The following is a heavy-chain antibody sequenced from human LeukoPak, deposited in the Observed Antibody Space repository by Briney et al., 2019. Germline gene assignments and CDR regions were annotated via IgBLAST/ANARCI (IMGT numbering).Heavy chain of an antibody. CDR2: IYTSGST. D-gene: IGHD3-22*01. V-gene: IGHV4-4*07. CDR3: ARAARYYETSNFDY. J-gene: IGHJ4*02. Sequence: PSETLSLTSTVSGGSISSYYWSWIRQPAGEGLEWIGRIYTSGSTNYNPSLKSRVTMSVDTSKNQFSLKLSSVTAADTAVYYCARAARYYETSNFDYWGQGTLVTVSS. CDR1: GGSISSYY.